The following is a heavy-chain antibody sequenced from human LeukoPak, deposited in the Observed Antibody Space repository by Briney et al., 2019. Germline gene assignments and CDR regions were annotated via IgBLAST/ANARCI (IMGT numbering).Heavy chain of an antibody. CDR3: AREQRYSSGWYYYYYMDV. CDR1: GFTFSSYA. J-gene: IGHJ6*03. CDR2: ISGSGGST. D-gene: IGHD6-19*01. V-gene: IGHV3-23*01. Sequence: GGSLRLSCAASGFTFSSYAMSWVRQAPGKGLEWVSAISGSGGSTYYADSVKGRFTISRDNSKNTLYLQMNSLRAEDTAVYYCAREQRYSSGWYYYYYMDVWGKGTTVTISS.